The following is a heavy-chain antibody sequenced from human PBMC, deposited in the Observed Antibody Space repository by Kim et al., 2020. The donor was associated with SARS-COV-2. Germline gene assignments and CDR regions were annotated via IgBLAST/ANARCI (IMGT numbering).Heavy chain of an antibody. CDR2: IKSKTDGGTT. D-gene: IGHD2-2*01. CDR1: GFTFSNAW. CDR3: TTDKAGYCSSTSCYARELGAFDI. Sequence: GGSLRLSCAASGFTFSNAWMSWVRQAPGKGLEWVGRIKSKTDGGTTDYAAPVKGRFTISRDDSKNTLYLQMNSLKTEDTAVYYCTTDKAGYCSSTSCYARELGAFDIWGQGTMVTVSS. V-gene: IGHV3-15*01. J-gene: IGHJ3*02.